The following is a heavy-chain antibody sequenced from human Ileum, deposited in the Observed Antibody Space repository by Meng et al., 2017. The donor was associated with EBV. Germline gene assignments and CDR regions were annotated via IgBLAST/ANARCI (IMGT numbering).Heavy chain of an antibody. CDR3: ATNTPQHY. V-gene: IGHV3-33*03. J-gene: IGHJ4*02. CDR1: GFTVSSSV. Sequence: VGWVGVGGGVVRPGRSGVCSCVAFGFTVSSSVMHWVRQAPGKGLDWVALISYYGSNKFYADSLKGRFTISRDNSDNTVSLHINSLRVEDTAVYYCATNTPQHYWGQGTLVTVSS. D-gene: IGHD2-2*02. CDR2: ISYYGSNK.